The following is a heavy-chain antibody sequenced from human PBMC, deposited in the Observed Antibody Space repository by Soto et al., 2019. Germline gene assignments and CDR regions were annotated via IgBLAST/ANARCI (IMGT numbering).Heavy chain of an antibody. V-gene: IGHV3-48*03. Sequence: GGSLRLSCAASGFTFSSYEMNWVRQAPGKGLEWVSYISSSGSTIYYADSVKGRFTISRDNAKNSLYLQMNSLRAEDTAVYYCARSLDYVWGSYRPDYWGQGTLVTVSS. CDR1: GFTFSSYE. CDR3: ARSLDYVWGSYRPDY. J-gene: IGHJ4*02. CDR2: ISSSGSTI. D-gene: IGHD3-16*02.